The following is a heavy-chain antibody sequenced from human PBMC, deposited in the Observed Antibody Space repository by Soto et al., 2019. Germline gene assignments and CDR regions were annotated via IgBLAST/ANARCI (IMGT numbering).Heavy chain of an antibody. V-gene: IGHV1-3*01. Sequence: QVQLVQSGAEVKKPGASVKVSCKASGYTFTSYAMHWVRQAPGQRLEWMGWINAGNGNTKYSQKFQGRVTITRDTSASTTYMELSSLRSEDTAVYYCAGDGEGQWLVGRLDYWGQGTLVTVSS. CDR3: AGDGEGQWLVGRLDY. J-gene: IGHJ4*02. CDR2: INAGNGNT. D-gene: IGHD6-19*01. CDR1: GYTFTSYA.